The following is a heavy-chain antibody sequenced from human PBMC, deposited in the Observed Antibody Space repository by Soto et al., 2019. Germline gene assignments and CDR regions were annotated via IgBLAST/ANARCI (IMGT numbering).Heavy chain of an antibody. CDR3: AKKGYYDILTGYYPIDY. D-gene: IGHD3-9*01. CDR2: ISGSGGST. J-gene: IGHJ4*02. CDR1: GFPFSSYA. V-gene: IGHV3-23*01. Sequence: SGGSLRVSCAAAGFPFSSYAMSWVRQAPGKGLEWVSAISGSGGSTYYADSVKGRFTISRDNSKNTLYLQMNSLRAEDTAVYYCAKKGYYDILTGYYPIDYWGQGTLVTVSS.